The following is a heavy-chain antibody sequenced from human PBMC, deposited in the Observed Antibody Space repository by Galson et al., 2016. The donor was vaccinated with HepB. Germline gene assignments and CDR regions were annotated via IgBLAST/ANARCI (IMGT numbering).Heavy chain of an antibody. J-gene: IGHJ4*02. CDR1: GVSISSYY. D-gene: IGHD5-12*01. CDR2: IYISGST. CDR3: ARAGGFDYHFEN. Sequence: ETLSLTCSVSGVSISSYYWNWIRQTAGKGLEWIGRIYISGSTNYNPSLKGRVTMSLDTSKNQFSLNLESVTAADTAVYYCARAGGFDYHFENWGQGILVTVSS. V-gene: IGHV4-4*07.